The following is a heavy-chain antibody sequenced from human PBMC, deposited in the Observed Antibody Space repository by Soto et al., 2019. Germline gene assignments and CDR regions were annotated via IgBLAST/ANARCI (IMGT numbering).Heavy chain of an antibody. Sequence: PSETLSLTCTVSGGSISSSSYYWGWIRQPPGKGLEWIGSIYYSGSTYYNPSLKSRVTISVDTSKNQFSLKLSSVTAADTAVYYCARVPGSIAARALAYWGQGTLVTV. CDR3: ARVPGSIAARALAY. J-gene: IGHJ4*02. D-gene: IGHD6-6*01. CDR2: IYYSGST. V-gene: IGHV4-39*01. CDR1: GGSISSSSYY.